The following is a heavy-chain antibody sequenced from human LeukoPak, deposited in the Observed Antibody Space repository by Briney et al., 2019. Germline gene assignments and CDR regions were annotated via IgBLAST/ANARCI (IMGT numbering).Heavy chain of an antibody. V-gene: IGHV4-39*07. CDR1: GGSISSSSYY. D-gene: IGHD1-14*01. J-gene: IGHJ4*02. Sequence: SETLSLTCTVSGGSISSSSYYWGWIRQPPGKGLEWIGSIYYSGSTYYNPSLKSRVTISVVTSKNQFSLKLSSVTAADTAVYYCASENRYYFDYWGQGTLVTVSS. CDR3: ASENRYYFDY. CDR2: IYYSGST.